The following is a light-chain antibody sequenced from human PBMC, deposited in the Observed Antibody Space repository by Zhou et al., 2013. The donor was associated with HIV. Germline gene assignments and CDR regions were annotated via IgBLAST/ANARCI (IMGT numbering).Light chain of an antibody. J-gene: IGKJ2*01. Sequence: DIQMSQSPSSLSASVGDRVTITCRASQDISNSLAWYQQKPGEAPKLLLFAASRLEGGVPSRFSGSGSGTDYTLTNISLQPEDLATYFCQQYHSLPYTFGQGTKLEIK. CDR3: QQYHSLPYT. V-gene: IGKV1-NL1*01. CDR2: AAS. CDR1: QDISNS.